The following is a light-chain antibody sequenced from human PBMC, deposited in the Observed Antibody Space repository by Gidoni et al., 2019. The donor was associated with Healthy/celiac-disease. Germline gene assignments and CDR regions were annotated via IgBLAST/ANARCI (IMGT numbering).Light chain of an antibody. V-gene: IGLV3-1*01. CDR2: HDS. J-gene: IGLJ2*01. Sequence: SYELTQPPSVSVSPGQTASITCSGDKLGDKYACWYQQKPGQSTVLAIYHDSKQPSVIPERFSGSNSGKTATLTISGTQAMDEADYYCQAWDSSTHVVFGGGTKLTVL. CDR1: KLGDKY. CDR3: QAWDSSTHVV.